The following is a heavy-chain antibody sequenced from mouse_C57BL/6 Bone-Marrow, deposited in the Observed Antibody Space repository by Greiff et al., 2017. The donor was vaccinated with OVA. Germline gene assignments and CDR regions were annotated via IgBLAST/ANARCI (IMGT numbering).Heavy chain of an antibody. J-gene: IGHJ2*01. CDR3: ARSTLYYFDY. V-gene: IGHV1-82*01. CDR2: IYPGDGDT. Sequence: VQLQQSGPELVKPGASVKISCKASGYAFSSSWMNWVKQRPGKGLEWIGRIYPGDGDTNYNGKFKGKATLTADKSSSTAYMQFSSLTSEDSAIYYCARSTLYYFDYWGQGTTLTVSS. CDR1: GYAFSSSW. D-gene: IGHD5-1*01.